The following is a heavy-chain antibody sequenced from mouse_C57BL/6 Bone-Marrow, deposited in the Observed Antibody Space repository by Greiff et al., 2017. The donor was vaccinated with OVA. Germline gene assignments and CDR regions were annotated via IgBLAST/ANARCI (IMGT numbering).Heavy chain of an antibody. D-gene: IGHD1-1*01. Sequence: EVQLQQSGPELVKPGASVKISCKASGYSFTGYYMNWVKQSPEKSLEWIGEINPSTGGTTYNQKFKAKATLTVDKSSSTAYMQLKSLTSEDSAVYYCASSARSLLAMDYWGQGTSVTVSS. V-gene: IGHV1-42*01. CDR1: GYSFTGYY. J-gene: IGHJ4*01. CDR3: ASSARSLLAMDY. CDR2: INPSTGGT.